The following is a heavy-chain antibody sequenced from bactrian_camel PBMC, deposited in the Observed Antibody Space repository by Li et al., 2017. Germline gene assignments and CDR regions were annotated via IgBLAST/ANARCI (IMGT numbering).Heavy chain of an antibody. Sequence: VQLVESGGGSVQVGASLRLSCEISEFTGSSYCVGWFRQTPGKEREGVAAIDSDGASIYLDSMKGRFIISRDNAKTILYLEMNSLKPEDTAMYYCAARPGYESCYRRDSDYPVWGQGTQVTVS. CDR2: IDSDGAS. V-gene: IGHV3S42*01. CDR3: AARPGYESCYRRDSDYPV. J-gene: IGHJ4*01. CDR1: EFTGSSYC. D-gene: IGHD3*01.